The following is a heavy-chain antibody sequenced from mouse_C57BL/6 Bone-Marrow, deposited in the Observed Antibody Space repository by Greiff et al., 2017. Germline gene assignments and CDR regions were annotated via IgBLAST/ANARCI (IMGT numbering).Heavy chain of an antibody. CDR3: ARKENWDY. CDR1: GYTFTDYY. V-gene: IGHV1-26*01. Sequence: EVQLQQSGPELVKPGASVKISCKASGYTFTDYYMNWVKQSHGKSLEWIGDINPNNGGTSYNQKFKGKATLTVDKSSSTAYMELRSLTSEDSAVYYCARKENWDYWGQGTTLTVSS. J-gene: IGHJ2*01. D-gene: IGHD4-1*01. CDR2: INPNNGGT.